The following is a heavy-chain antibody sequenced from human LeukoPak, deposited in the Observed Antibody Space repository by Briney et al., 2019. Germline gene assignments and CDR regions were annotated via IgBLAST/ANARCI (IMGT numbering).Heavy chain of an antibody. V-gene: IGHV3-23*01. CDR3: ARGSEMTTMGYWFDP. CDR1: AFTFTNYA. CDR2: IDYNGTTT. D-gene: IGHD5-24*01. J-gene: IGHJ5*02. Sequence: LPGGSLRLLRAAAAFTFTNYAMRWVRQPRREGLEWVSSIDYNGTTTYSADSVKGRFTISRDNSRSTLYLQMNSLRAEDTAVYHCARGSEMTTMGYWFDPWGQGTLVTVSS.